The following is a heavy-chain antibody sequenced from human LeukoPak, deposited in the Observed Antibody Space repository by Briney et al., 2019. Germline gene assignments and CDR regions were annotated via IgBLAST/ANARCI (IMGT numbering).Heavy chain of an antibody. CDR3: ARLQWLERKFDP. Sequence: ASVKVSCKASGYIFTKYYIHWVRQAPGQGLEWMGWMNPTSGATNYAQKFQGRVTMTRDTSLNTAYTELSSLRSDDTAIYYCARLQWLERKFDPWGQGTLVTVSS. D-gene: IGHD6-19*01. CDR2: MNPTSGAT. CDR1: GYIFTKYY. J-gene: IGHJ5*02. V-gene: IGHV1-2*02.